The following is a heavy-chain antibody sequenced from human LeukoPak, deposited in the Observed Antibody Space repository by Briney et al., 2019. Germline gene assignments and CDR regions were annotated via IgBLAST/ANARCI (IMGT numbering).Heavy chain of an antibody. J-gene: IGHJ4*02. CDR3: ARRGHGDYYFDY. Sequence: SETLSLTCAVYGGSFSGYYWSWIRQPPGKGLEWIGEINHSGSTNYNPSLKSRVTISVDTSKNQFSLKLSSVTAADTAVYYCARRGHGDYYFDYWGQGTLVTVSS. CDR2: INHSGST. V-gene: IGHV4-34*01. D-gene: IGHD4-17*01. CDR1: GGSFSGYY.